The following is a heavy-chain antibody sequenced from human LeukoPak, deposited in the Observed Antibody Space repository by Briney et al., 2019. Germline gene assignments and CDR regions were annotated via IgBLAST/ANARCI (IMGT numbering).Heavy chain of an antibody. J-gene: IGHJ3*02. CDR2: ISISSSYI. Sequence: PGGSLRLSCPVSGFTLISYSMNWVRQAPGKEPEWVSSISISSSYIYYADSVKGRFTISRDNAKNSLYLQMNSLRAEDTAVYYCAREDDFWSGYPNIWGQGTMVTVSS. D-gene: IGHD3-3*01. CDR3: AREDDFWSGYPNI. CDR1: GFTLISYS. V-gene: IGHV3-21*01.